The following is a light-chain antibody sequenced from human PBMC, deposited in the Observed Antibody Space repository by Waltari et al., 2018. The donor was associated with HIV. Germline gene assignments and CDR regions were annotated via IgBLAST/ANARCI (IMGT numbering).Light chain of an antibody. V-gene: IGLV2-14*01. Sequence: QSALTQPASVSGSPGQSITLPCTRPSSDVCGYNYVSGYQQHPGKAPKLMIYDVSNRPSGVSNRFSGSKSGNTASLTISGLQAEDEADYYGSSYTSSSTRVFGGGTKLTVL. CDR3: SSYTSSSTRV. CDR2: DVS. CDR1: SSDVCGYNY. J-gene: IGLJ2*01.